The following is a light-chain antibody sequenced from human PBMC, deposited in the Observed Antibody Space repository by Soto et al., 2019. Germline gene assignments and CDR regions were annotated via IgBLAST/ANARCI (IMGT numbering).Light chain of an antibody. V-gene: IGKV1-5*01. J-gene: IGKJ1*01. Sequence: DIQMTQSPSTLSASVGDRVIITCRASQSISRRLAWYQQKPGKAPRLLIYAASTLQSGVPSRFSGSGSGTEFSLIISNLQPEDVAFYYCQQYDSYSPTFGQGTKVDIK. CDR3: QQYDSYSPT. CDR2: AAS. CDR1: QSISRR.